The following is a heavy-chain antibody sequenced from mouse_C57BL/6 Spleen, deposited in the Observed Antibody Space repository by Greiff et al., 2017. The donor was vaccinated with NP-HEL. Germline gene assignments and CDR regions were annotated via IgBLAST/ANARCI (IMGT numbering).Heavy chain of an antibody. Sequence: EVQLQESGPGLVKPSQSLSLTCSVTGYSITSGYYWNWIRQFPGNKLEWMGYISYDGSNNYNPSLKNRISITRDTSKNQFFLKLNSVTTEDTATYYCAREGLLLRSYYFDYWGQGTTLTVSS. D-gene: IGHD1-1*01. J-gene: IGHJ2*01. CDR3: AREGLLLRSYYFDY. CDR2: ISYDGSN. CDR1: GYSITSGYY. V-gene: IGHV3-6*01.